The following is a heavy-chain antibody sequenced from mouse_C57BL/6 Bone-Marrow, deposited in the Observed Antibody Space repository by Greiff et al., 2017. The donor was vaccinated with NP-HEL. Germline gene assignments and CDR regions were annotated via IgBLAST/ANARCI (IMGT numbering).Heavy chain of an antibody. CDR3: ARVEVPDY. V-gene: IGHV1-26*01. Sequence: VQLQQSGPELVKPGASVKISCKASGYTFTDYYMNWVKQSHGKSLEWIGDINPNNGGTSYNQKFKGKATLTVDKSSSTAYMELRSLTSEDSAVYYCARVEVPDYWGQGTTLTVSS. CDR2: INPNNGGT. CDR1: GYTFTDYY. D-gene: IGHD2-14*01. J-gene: IGHJ2*01.